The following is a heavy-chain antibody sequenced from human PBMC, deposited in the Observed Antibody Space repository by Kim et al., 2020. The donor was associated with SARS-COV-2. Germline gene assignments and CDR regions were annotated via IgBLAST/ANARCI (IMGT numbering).Heavy chain of an antibody. J-gene: IGHJ4*02. CDR2: ISSSGSTI. D-gene: IGHD6-6*01. V-gene: IGHV3-48*03. CDR3: ARGGRAEYSSSSRLTPNDY. CDR1: GFTFSSYE. Sequence: GGSLRLSCAASGFTFSSYEMNWVRQAPGKGLEWVSYISSSGSTIYYADSVKGRFTISRDNAKNSLYLQMNSLRAEDTAVYYCARGGRAEYSSSSRLTPNDYWGQGTLVTVSS.